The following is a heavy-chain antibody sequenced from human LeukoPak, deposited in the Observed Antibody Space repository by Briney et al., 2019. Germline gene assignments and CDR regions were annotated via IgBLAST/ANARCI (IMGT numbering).Heavy chain of an antibody. CDR2: INPNSGGT. J-gene: IGHJ5*02. CDR3: ARDPLRKNWFDP. D-gene: IGHD1-14*01. V-gene: IGHV1-2*02. Sequence: ASVKVSCKASGYTFTGYYMHWVRQAPGQGLEWMGWINPNSGGTNYAQKFQGRVTMTRDTSISTAYMELSRLRSDDTAVYYCARDPLRKNWFDPWGQGTLVIVSS. CDR1: GYTFTGYY.